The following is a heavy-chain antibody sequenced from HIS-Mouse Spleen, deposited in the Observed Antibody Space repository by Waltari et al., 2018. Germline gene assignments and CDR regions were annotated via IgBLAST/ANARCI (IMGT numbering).Heavy chain of an antibody. D-gene: IGHD3-3*01. V-gene: IGHV4-4*07. J-gene: IGHJ3*02. Sequence: QVQLQESGPGLVKPSETLSLTCTVSGGSISSYYWSWIRPPPGKGLECIGLIYTSGSTNYNPSLKSRVTMSVDTSKNQFSLKLSSVTAADTAVYYCARDFHDFWSGYYGGDKKHDAFDIWGQGTMVTVSS. CDR2: IYTSGST. CDR1: GGSISSYY. CDR3: ARDFHDFWSGYYGGDKKHDAFDI.